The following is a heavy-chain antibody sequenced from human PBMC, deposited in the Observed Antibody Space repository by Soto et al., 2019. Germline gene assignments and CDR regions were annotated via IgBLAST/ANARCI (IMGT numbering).Heavy chain of an antibody. CDR3: TTDVVVTMVRGGY. V-gene: IGHV3-15*01. J-gene: IGHJ4*02. CDR1: GFTFSNAW. CDR2: IKSKTDGGTT. D-gene: IGHD3-10*01. Sequence: EVQLVESGGGLVKPGGSLRLSCAASGFTFSNAWMSWVRQAPGKGLEWVGRIKSKTDGGTTDYAAPVKGRFTISRDDSKNTLYLQMNSLNAEDSAVYYCTTDVVVTMVRGGYWGQGSLLTVSS.